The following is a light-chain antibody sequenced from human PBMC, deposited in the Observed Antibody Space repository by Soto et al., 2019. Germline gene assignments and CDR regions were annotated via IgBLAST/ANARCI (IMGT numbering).Light chain of an antibody. CDR1: RGISSSY. CDR2: AAS. V-gene: IGKV3-20*01. CDR3: QQYGASPPYT. Sequence: EIVLTQSPGTLSLSPGESTTLSCRASRGISSSYLAWYQQKPGQAPRLLIYAASTRATGMPDRFRGSGSATDFTLTISRLEPEDSAVYYCQQYGASPPYTFGQGTKLEIK. J-gene: IGKJ2*01.